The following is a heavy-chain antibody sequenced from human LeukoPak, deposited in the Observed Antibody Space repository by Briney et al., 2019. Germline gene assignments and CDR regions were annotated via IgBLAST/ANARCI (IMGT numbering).Heavy chain of an antibody. J-gene: IGHJ5*02. V-gene: IGHV3-23*01. CDR2: ISGSGGST. D-gene: IGHD5-18*01. CDR3: AKELLGYSYGYGVYNWFDP. CDR1: GFTFSSYA. Sequence: PGGSLRLSCAASGFTFSSYAMSWVRQAPGKGLEWASAISGSGGSTYYADSVKGRFTISRDNSKNTLYLQMNSLRAEDTAVYYCAKELLGYSYGYGVYNWFDPWGQGTLVTVSS.